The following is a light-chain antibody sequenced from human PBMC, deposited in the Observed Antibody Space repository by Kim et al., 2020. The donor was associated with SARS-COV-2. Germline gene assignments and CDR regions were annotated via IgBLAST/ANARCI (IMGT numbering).Light chain of an antibody. Sequence: QSALTQPASVSGSPGQSITISCIGSSSDIGGYKYVSWYQQHPGKPPKLMISDVSKRPSGVSTRFSGSKSGNTAALTISGLQADDEADYYCSSYTAASTWVFGGGTKFTVL. CDR2: DVS. J-gene: IGLJ3*02. CDR3: SSYTAASTWV. V-gene: IGLV2-14*03. CDR1: SSDIGGYKY.